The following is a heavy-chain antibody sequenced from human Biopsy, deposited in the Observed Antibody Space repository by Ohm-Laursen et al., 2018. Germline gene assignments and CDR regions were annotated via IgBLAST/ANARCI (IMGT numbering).Heavy chain of an antibody. Sequence: PSETLSLTCSVSGASVKTSGYFWAWIRQRPGKGLEWIGYISYNERTHYNPSLTSRLAISSDTSNNRISLQLRSVSVADTAVYYCVREPKTGTAEAWYFDLWGRGSPVTVPS. J-gene: IGHJ2*01. CDR1: GASVKTSGYF. CDR3: VREPKTGTAEAWYFDL. D-gene: IGHD3-9*01. V-gene: IGHV4-31*03. CDR2: ISYNERT.